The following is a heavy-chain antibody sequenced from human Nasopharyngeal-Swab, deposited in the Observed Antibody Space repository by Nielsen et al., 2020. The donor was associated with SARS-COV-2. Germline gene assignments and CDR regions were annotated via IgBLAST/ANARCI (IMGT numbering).Heavy chain of an antibody. CDR3: ARAYYYDSSGYYIRGAYFDY. CDR2: IYYSGST. Sequence: WIRQPPGKGLEWIGSIYYSGSTYYNPSLKSRVTISVDTSKNQFSLKLSPVTAADTAVYYCARAYYYDSSGYYIRGAYFDYWGQGTLVTVSS. J-gene: IGHJ4*02. D-gene: IGHD3-22*01. V-gene: IGHV4-39*01.